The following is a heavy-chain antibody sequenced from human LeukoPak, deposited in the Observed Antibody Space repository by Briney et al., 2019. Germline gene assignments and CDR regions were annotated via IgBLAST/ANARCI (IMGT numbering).Heavy chain of an antibody. CDR3: ARDRREMATTDAFDI. J-gene: IGHJ3*02. CDR2: INPSGGST. D-gene: IGHD5-24*01. CDR1: GYTFTSYY. Sequence: ASVKVSWKASGYTFTSYYMHWVRQAPGQGLEWMGIINPSGGSTSYAQKFQGRVTMTRDTSTSTVYMELSSLRSEDTAVYYCARDRREMATTDAFDIWGQGTMVTVSS. V-gene: IGHV1-46*01.